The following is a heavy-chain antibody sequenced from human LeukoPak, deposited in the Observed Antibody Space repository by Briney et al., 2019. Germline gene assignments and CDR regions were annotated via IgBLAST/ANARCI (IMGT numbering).Heavy chain of an antibody. D-gene: IGHD3-16*01. CDR3: ASWNGGVDKDAFDV. Sequence: SETLSLTCAVYGGSFSGYYWSWIRQPPGKGLEWIGEINHSGSTNYNPSLKSRVTISVDTSKNQFPLKLSSVTAADTAVYYCASWNGGVDKDAFDVWGQGTMVTVSS. CDR2: INHSGST. CDR1: GGSFSGYY. J-gene: IGHJ3*01. V-gene: IGHV4-34*01.